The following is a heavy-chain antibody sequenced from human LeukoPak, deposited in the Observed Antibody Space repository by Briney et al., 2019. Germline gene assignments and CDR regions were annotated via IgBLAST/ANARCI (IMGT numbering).Heavy chain of an antibody. V-gene: IGHV1-18*01. CDR1: GYTFTSYG. CDR3: ARATMVRGVIVLSAFDI. CDR2: ISAYNGNT. Sequence: ASVKVSCKASGYTFTSYGISWVRQAPGQGLEWMGWISAYNGNTNYAQKLQGRVTMTTDTSTSTAYMELRSLRSDDTAVYYCARATMVRGVIVLSAFDIWGQGTMVTVSS. J-gene: IGHJ3*02. D-gene: IGHD3-10*01.